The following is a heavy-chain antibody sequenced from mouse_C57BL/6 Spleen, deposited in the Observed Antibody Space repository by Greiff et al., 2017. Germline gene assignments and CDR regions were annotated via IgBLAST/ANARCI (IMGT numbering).Heavy chain of an antibody. CDR2: IYPRDGST. D-gene: IGHD2-4*01. Sequence: VQRVESDAELVKPGASVKISCKVSGYTFTDHTIHWMKPRPEQGLEWIGYIYPRDGSTQYNEKFKGKAPLTADKSSSTAYMQLNSLTSENSAVYFFANYDYDDPAWFAYWGQGTLVTVSA. J-gene: IGHJ3*01. V-gene: IGHV1-78*01. CDR1: GYTFTDHT. CDR3: ANYDYDDPAWFAY.